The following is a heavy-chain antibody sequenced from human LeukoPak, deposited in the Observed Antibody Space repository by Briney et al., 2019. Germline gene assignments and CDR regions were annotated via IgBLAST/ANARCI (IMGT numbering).Heavy chain of an antibody. CDR1: GYSISSDYY. V-gene: IGHV4-38-2*01. CDR3: ARQVIGSHYHDY. J-gene: IGHJ4*02. Sequence: SETLSLTCAVSGYSISSDYYWGWIRQPPGKGLEWIGSMYHSGTSYYNPSLKNRVTVSLDTSKNQFSLRLSSVTAADTAVYYCARQVIGSHYHDYWGQGTLVTVSP. CDR2: MYHSGTS. D-gene: IGHD1-26*01.